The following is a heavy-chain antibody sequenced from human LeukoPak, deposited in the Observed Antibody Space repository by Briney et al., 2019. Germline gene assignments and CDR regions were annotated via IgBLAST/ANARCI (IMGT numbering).Heavy chain of an antibody. CDR3: ARAGDYYSTGDY. CDR1: GFTFSSYT. J-gene: IGHJ4*02. CDR2: ISGSGGST. V-gene: IGHV3-23*01. Sequence: QTGGSLRLSCAASGFTFSSYTMSWVRQAPGKGPEWVSAISGSGGSTYYADSVKGRFTISRDNSKNTLYLQMNSLRAEDTAVYYCARAGDYYSTGDYWGQGTLVTVSS. D-gene: IGHD3-22*01.